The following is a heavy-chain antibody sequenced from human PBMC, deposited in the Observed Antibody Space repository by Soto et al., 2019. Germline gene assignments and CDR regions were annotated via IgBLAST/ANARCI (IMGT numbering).Heavy chain of an antibody. CDR1: GFTFSSFA. V-gene: IGHV3-23*01. CDR3: AKRREGGYYIFDY. CDR2: ISGSGEST. J-gene: IGHJ4*02. D-gene: IGHD3-10*01. Sequence: PGGSLRLSCAASGFTFSSFAMSWVRQAPGKGLEWVSSISGSGESTYYADSVKGQLSISRDNSKNTLYLQMNSLRAEDTAVYYCAKRREGGYYIFDYWGQGTPVTVSS.